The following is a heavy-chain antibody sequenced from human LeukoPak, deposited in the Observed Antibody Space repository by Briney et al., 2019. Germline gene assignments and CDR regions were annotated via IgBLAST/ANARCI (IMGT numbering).Heavy chain of an antibody. D-gene: IGHD6-19*01. CDR3: ARDSEYSSGWYDY. Sequence: TGGSLRLSCAASGFTFSSYEMNWVRQAPGKGLEWVSYISGSGSTIYYADSVMGRFTISRDNAKNSLYLQMNSLRAEDTAVYYCARDSEYSSGWYDYWGQGTLVTVSS. V-gene: IGHV3-48*03. J-gene: IGHJ4*02. CDR1: GFTFSSYE. CDR2: ISGSGSTI.